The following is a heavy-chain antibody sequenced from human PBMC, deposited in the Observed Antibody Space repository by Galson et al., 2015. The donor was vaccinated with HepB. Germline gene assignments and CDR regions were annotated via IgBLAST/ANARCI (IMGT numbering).Heavy chain of an antibody. V-gene: IGHV5-51*01. J-gene: IGHJ6*02. CDR3: ARQEKSVGATSVYYYYGMDV. Sequence: QSGAEVKKPGESLKISCKGSGYSFTSYWIGWVRQMPGEGLEWMGIIYPGDSDTRYSPSFQGQVTISADKSISTAYLQWSSLKASDTAMYYCARQEKSVGATSVYYYYGMDVWGQGTTVTVSS. CDR1: GYSFTSYW. CDR2: IYPGDSDT. D-gene: IGHD1-26*01.